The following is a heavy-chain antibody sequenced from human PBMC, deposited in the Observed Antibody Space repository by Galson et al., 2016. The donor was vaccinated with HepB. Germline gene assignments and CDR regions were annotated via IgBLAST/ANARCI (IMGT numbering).Heavy chain of an antibody. CDR3: ARDWGSGWYYFDS. Sequence: SVKVSCKASGGSFSSYVISWVRQAPGLGLEWMGSIFATSNYAQKFQGRITITADKSTGTAYMELTSLTSEDTAVYFCARDWGSGWYYFDSWGQGTLVTVSS. D-gene: IGHD6-19*01. V-gene: IGHV1-69*06. CDR1: GGSFSSYV. J-gene: IGHJ4*02. CDR2: IFATS.